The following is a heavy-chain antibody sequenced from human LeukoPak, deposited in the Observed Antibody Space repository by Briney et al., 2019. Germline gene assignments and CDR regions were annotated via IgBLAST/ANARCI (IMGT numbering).Heavy chain of an antibody. V-gene: IGHV4-34*01. CDR1: GFTFSSYW. CDR2: INHSGST. D-gene: IGHD2-15*01. J-gene: IGHJ4*02. Sequence: TGGSLRLSCAASGFTFSSYWMSWIRQPPGKGLEWIGEINHSGSTNYNPSLKSRVTISVDTSKNQFSLKLSSVTAADTAVYYCARVAASGLGRDSYYFDYWGQGTLVTVSS. CDR3: ARVAASGLGRDSYYFDY.